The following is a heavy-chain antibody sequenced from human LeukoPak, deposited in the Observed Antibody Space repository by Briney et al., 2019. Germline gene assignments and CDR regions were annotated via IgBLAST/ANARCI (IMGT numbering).Heavy chain of an antibody. CDR1: GFTFSDYG. CDR3: AKGNEVDP. CDR2: IRYNGTNE. J-gene: IGHJ5*02. D-gene: IGHD1-1*01. V-gene: IGHV3-30*02. Sequence: GGSLRLSCAASGFTFSDYGMHWVRQAPGKGLEWVAFIRYNGTNENYADSVKGRFTISRDNSKKVLYLQMSSLRVEDTAVYYCAKGNEVDPWGQGTLVTVSS.